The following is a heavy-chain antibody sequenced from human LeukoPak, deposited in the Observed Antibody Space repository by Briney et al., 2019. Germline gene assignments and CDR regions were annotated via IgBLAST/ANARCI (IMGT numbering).Heavy chain of an antibody. CDR1: GYTFTDYY. V-gene: IGHV1-2*02. J-gene: IGHJ4*02. CDR3: AILLTVQGDH. D-gene: IGHD3-9*01. CDR2: INPNSGGT. Sequence: ASVKVSCKTSGYTFTDYYMHWVRQAPGQGLEWMGWINPNSGGTRFAQKFQGRVTLTTDTSVSTAYMELSRLRSDDTAMYYCAILLTVQGDHWGLGPLVTVSS.